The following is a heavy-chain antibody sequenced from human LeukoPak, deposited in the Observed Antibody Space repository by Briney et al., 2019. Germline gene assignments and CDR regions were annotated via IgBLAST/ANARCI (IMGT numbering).Heavy chain of an antibody. CDR2: IYYSGST. J-gene: IGHJ3*02. D-gene: IGHD3-22*01. CDR3: ARGYYYDSSGYQLGDAFDI. CDR1: GGSISSYY. V-gene: IGHV4-59*01. Sequence: SETLSLTCTVSGGSISSYYWSWLRQPPGKGLEWIGYIYYSGSTNYNPSLKSRVTISVDTSKNQFSLKLSSVTAADTAVYYCARGYYYDSSGYQLGDAFDIWGQGTMVTVSS.